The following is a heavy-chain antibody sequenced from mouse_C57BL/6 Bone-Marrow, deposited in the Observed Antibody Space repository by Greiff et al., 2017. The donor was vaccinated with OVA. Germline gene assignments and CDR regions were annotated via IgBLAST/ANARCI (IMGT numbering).Heavy chain of an antibody. D-gene: IGHD3-3*01. CDR3: ATPRGAMDY. CDR1: GFTFSDYG. J-gene: IGHJ4*01. Sequence: DVKLVESGGGLVKPGGSLKLSCAASGFTFSDYGMHWVRQAPEKGLEWVAYISSGSSTIYYADTVKGRFTISRDNAKNTLFLQMTSLRSEDTAMYYCATPRGAMDYWGQGTSVTVSS. CDR2: ISSGSSTI. V-gene: IGHV5-17*01.